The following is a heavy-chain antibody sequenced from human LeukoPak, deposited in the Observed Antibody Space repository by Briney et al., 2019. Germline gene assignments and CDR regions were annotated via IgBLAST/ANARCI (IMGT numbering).Heavy chain of an antibody. CDR3: ARDRDPYSSGWLFDL. J-gene: IGHJ2*01. CDR2: INPNSGGT. Sequence: ASVKVSCKASGYTFTGYYMHWVRQAPGQGLEWMGWINPNSGGTNYAQKFQGRVTMTRDTSISTAYMELRSLRSDDTAVYYCARDRDPYSSGWLFDLWGRGTLVTVSS. CDR1: GYTFTGYY. D-gene: IGHD6-19*01. V-gene: IGHV1-2*02.